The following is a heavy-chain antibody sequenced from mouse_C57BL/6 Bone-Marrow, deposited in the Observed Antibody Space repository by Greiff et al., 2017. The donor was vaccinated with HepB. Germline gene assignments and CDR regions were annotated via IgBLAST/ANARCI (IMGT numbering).Heavy chain of an antibody. V-gene: IGHV5-4*01. CDR2: ISDGGSYT. Sequence: EVKVEESGGGLVKPGGSLKLSCAASGFTFSSYAMSWVRQTPEKRLEWVATISDGGSYTYYPDNVKGRFTISRDNAKNNLYLQMSHLKSEDTAMYYCARETITWYFDVWGTGTTVTVSS. CDR1: GFTFSSYA. J-gene: IGHJ1*03. CDR3: ARETITWYFDV. D-gene: IGHD1-1*01.